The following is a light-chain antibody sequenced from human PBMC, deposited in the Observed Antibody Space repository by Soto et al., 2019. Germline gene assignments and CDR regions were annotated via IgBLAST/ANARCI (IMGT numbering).Light chain of an antibody. V-gene: IGKV3D-20*02. CDR2: GAS. J-gene: IGKJ5*01. CDR3: QQRSNWPPIA. CDR1: QSVRSSY. Sequence: IVLKQSPGTLSLSPGERATLSCRASQSVRSSYLAWYQQNPGQAPRLLIYGASSRATGIPDRFSGSGSGTDFTLTISRLEPEDFAVYYCQQRSNWPPIAFGQGTRLEIK.